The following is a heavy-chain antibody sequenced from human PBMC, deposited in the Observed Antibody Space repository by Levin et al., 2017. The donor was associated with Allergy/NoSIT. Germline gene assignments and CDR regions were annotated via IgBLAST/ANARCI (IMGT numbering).Heavy chain of an antibody. D-gene: IGHD1-1*01. V-gene: IGHV3-53*01. CDR2: IYSGGST. Sequence: PGGSLRLSCAASGFTVSSNYMSWVRQAPGKGLEWVSVIYSGGSTYYADSVKGRFTISRDNSKNTLYLQMNSLRAEDTAVYYCARAHWNHSQFDYWGQGTLVTVSS. CDR1: GFTVSSNY. J-gene: IGHJ4*02. CDR3: ARAHWNHSQFDY.